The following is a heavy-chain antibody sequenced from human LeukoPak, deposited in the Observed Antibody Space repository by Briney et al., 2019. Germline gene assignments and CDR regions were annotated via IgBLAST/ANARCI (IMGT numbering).Heavy chain of an antibody. CDR1: GFTFSSYW. Sequence: GGSLRLSCAASGFTFSSYWMHWVRQAPGKGLVWVSHINGDGSSTSYADSVKGRFTISRDNAKNTLYLQMNGLSAEDTAVYYCARRHGASWADFDYWGQGTLVTVSS. J-gene: IGHJ4*02. V-gene: IGHV3-74*01. CDR3: ARRHGASWADFDY. D-gene: IGHD2-2*01. CDR2: INGDGSST.